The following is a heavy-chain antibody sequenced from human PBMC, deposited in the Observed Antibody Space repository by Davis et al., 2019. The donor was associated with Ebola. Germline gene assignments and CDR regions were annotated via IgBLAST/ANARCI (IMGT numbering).Heavy chain of an antibody. D-gene: IGHD3-16*01. CDR1: VFSLSTSGVG. J-gene: IGHJ3*02. CDR3: AHGPYDYDAFDI. Sequence: SGPTLAKLTQTLTLTCPFSVFSLSTSGVGVGWIRQPPGKALEWLALFYWDDVKRYSPSLKSRLTITKDTSKNQVVLTMTNMDPVDTATYYCAHGPYDYDAFDIWGQGKMVTVSS. V-gene: IGHV2-5*02. CDR2: FYWDDVK.